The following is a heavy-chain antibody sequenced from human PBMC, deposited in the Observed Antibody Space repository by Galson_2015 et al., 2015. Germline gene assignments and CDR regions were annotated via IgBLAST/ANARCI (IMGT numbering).Heavy chain of an antibody. Sequence: QSGAEVKKPGESLKISCKASGGSFSSYAINWVRQAPGQGLEWMGGITPIFGTANYAQKFQGRVTITADKSTSTAYMEVSSLRSEDTAVYYCARASQDCNRASCPYNYWGQGTLVTVSS. CDR2: ITPIFGTA. CDR3: ARASQDCNRASCPYNY. J-gene: IGHJ4*02. D-gene: IGHD2-2*01. CDR1: GGSFSSYA. V-gene: IGHV1-69*06.